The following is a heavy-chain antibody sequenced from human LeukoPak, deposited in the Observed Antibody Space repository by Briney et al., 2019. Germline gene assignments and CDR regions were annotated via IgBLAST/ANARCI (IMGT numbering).Heavy chain of an antibody. CDR3: AKGRSRGLWFGELLLFDP. V-gene: IGHV3-23*01. CDR1: GFTFSSYA. CDR2: ISGSGGST. J-gene: IGHJ5*02. Sequence: GGSLRLSCAASGFTFSSYAMSWVRQAPGKGLEWVSAISGSGGSTYYADSVKGRFTISRDNSKNTLYLQMNSLRAEDTAVYYCAKGRSRGLWFGELLLFDPWGQGTLVTVSS. D-gene: IGHD3-10*01.